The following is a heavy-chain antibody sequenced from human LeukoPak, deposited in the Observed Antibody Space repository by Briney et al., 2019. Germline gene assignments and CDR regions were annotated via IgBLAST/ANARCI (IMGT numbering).Heavy chain of an antibody. V-gene: IGHV4-31*03. Sequence: SETLSLTCTVSGGSISSGGYYWSWIRQHPGKGLEWIGYIYYSGSTYYNPSIKSRVTISVDTSKNQFSLKLSSVTAADTAVYYCARGTTVTTYYFDYWGQGTLVTVSS. J-gene: IGHJ4*02. D-gene: IGHD4-17*01. CDR1: GGSISSGGYY. CDR3: ARGTTVTTYYFDY. CDR2: IYYSGST.